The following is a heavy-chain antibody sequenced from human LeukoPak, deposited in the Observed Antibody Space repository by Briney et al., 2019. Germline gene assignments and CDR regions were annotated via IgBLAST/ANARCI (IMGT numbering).Heavy chain of an antibody. CDR3: AKDTGGPSTPEGY. CDR1: GFTFDDYA. V-gene: IGHV3-9*01. Sequence: GGSLRLSCAASGFTFDDYAMHWVRQAPGKGLERVSGISWNSGSIGYADSVKGRFTISRDNAKNSLYLQMNSLRAEDTALYYCAKDTGGPSTPEGYWGQGTLVTVSS. D-gene: IGHD2-15*01. J-gene: IGHJ4*02. CDR2: ISWNSGSI.